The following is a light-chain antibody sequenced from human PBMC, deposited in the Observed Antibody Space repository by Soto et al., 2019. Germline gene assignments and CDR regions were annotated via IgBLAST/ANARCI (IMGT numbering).Light chain of an antibody. J-gene: IGLJ1*01. CDR3: CSYAGSPRNV. V-gene: IGLV2-11*01. Sequence: QSALTQPRSVSGSLGQSVPISCTGTSIDVGTYNYVSWYQQHPGKAPKVIIYDVSERPSGVPDRFSGSKSGNTASLTISGLQAEDEADYYCCSYAGSPRNVLVTGTKATVL. CDR2: DVS. CDR1: SIDVGTYNY.